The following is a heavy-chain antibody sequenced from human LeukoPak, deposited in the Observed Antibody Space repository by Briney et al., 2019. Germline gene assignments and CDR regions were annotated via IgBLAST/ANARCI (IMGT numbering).Heavy chain of an antibody. J-gene: IGHJ4*02. Sequence: GGSLRLSCAASGFTFSNYNMNWVRQAPGKGLEWVSYISSSSSTIYYADSVKGRFTISRDNSKNTLYLQMNSLRAEDTAVYYCARDTAPRRITMIVVVTGIDYWGQGTLVTVSS. CDR3: ARDTAPRRITMIVVVTGIDY. CDR2: ISSSSSTI. CDR1: GFTFSNYN. V-gene: IGHV3-48*01. D-gene: IGHD3-22*01.